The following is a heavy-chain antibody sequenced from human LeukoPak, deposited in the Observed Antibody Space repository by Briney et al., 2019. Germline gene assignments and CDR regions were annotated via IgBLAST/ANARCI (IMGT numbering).Heavy chain of an antibody. CDR2: IYYSGST. Sequence: SETLSLTCTVSGGSISSYYWSWLRQPPGKGLEWIGYIYYSGSTNYNPSLKSRVTISVDTSKNQFSLKLSSVTAADTAVYYCARPGRDRYYYYMDVWGKGTTVTVSS. V-gene: IGHV4-59*08. CDR1: GGSISSYY. CDR3: ARPGRDRYYYYMDV. J-gene: IGHJ6*03. D-gene: IGHD3-10*01.